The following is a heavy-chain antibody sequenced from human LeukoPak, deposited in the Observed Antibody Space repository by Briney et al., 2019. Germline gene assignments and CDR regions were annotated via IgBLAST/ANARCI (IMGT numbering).Heavy chain of an antibody. CDR2: IQYDGSNQ. Sequence: SGGSLRLSCAASGFLFSSYGMHWVRQAPGKGLEWVAFIQYDGSNQYYADSVKGRFTISRDNAKNSLYLQMNSLRAEDTAVYYCAKDRRLAAFDYGGQGTLVTVSS. D-gene: IGHD6-25*01. J-gene: IGHJ4*02. CDR1: GFLFSSYG. V-gene: IGHV3-30*02. CDR3: AKDRRLAAFDY.